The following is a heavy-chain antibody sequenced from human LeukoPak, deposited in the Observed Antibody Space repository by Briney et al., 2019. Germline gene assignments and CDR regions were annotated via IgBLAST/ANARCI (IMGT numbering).Heavy chain of an antibody. CDR2: INPNSGGK. CDR3: ARDPGREDYFDY. Sequence: ASVKVSCKASGYTFTGYYMHWVRQAPGQGLEWMGWINPNSGGKNYAQKFQGRVTMTRDTSISTAYMELSRLRSDDTAVYYCARDPGREDYFDYWGQGTLVTVSS. J-gene: IGHJ4*02. CDR1: GYTFTGYY. V-gene: IGHV1-2*02.